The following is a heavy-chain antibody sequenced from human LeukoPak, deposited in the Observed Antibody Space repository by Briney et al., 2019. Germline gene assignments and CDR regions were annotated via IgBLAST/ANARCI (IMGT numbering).Heavy chain of an antibody. D-gene: IGHD2-21*01. J-gene: IGHJ4*02. Sequence: PGGSLRLSCAASGFTFSSYAMSWVRQAPGKGLEWISAISGSGGSTYYADSVKGRFTISRDNSKNTLYLQMNSLRAEDTAVYYCAKDLDIVVVIAMGYWGQGTLVTVSS. V-gene: IGHV3-23*01. CDR2: ISGSGGST. CDR3: AKDLDIVVVIAMGY. CDR1: GFTFSSYA.